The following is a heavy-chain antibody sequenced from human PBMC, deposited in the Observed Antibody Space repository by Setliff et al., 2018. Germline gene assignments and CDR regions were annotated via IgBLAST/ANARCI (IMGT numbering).Heavy chain of an antibody. V-gene: IGHV4-34*01. CDR2: INHSGST. J-gene: IGHJ4*02. D-gene: IGHD3-10*01. Sequence: PSETLSLTCAVYGGSFSSYYWSWIRQPPGKGLEWIGEINHSGSTNDNPSLKSRGTISVDTSKNQFSLKLSSVTAADTAVYYCARGYGSGSYYPYWGQGTLVTVSS. CDR3: ARGYGSGSYYPY. CDR1: GGSFSSYY.